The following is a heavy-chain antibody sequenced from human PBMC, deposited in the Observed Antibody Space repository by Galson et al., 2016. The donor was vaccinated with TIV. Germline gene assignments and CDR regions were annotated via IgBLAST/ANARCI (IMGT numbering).Heavy chain of an antibody. CDR2: IIPIFDTT. V-gene: IGHV1-69*06. J-gene: IGHJ6*03. D-gene: IGHD3-3*01. CDR3: ARGSSYYSNYLDV. Sequence: SVKASCKASGATFSRYAFNWVRQAPGQGLEWMGRIIPIFDTTNYAQNFQGRVTIIADKSTNTVYMEVSRLRSDDTAVYYCARGSSYYSNYLDVWGKGTTVTVSS. CDR1: GATFSRYA.